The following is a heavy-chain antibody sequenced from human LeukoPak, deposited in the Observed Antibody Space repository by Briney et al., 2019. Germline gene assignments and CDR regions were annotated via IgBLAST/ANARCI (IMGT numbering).Heavy chain of an antibody. Sequence: PSETLSLTCTVSGGSISSGDYYWSWIRLPPGKGLEWIGYIYYSGSTYYNPSPKSRVTISVETSKNQFSLKLSSVTAADTAVYYCARTQGNDAFDIWGQGTMVTVSS. CDR1: GGSISSGDYY. CDR2: IYYSGST. D-gene: IGHD1-1*01. J-gene: IGHJ3*02. V-gene: IGHV4-30-4*08. CDR3: ARTQGNDAFDI.